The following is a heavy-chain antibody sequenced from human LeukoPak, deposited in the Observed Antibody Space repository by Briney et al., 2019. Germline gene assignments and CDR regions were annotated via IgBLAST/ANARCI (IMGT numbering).Heavy chain of an antibody. V-gene: IGHV4-31*03. Sequence: PSQTLSLTCTVSGGSISSGGYYWSWIRQQPGKGLEWIGYIYYSGSTYYNPSLKSRVTISVDTSKNQFSLKLSSVTAADTAVYYCARAPDPTYYDILTGPYYFDYWGQGTLVTVSS. CDR3: ARAPDPTYYDILTGPYYFDY. CDR2: IYYSGST. D-gene: IGHD3-9*01. CDR1: GGSISSGGYY. J-gene: IGHJ4*02.